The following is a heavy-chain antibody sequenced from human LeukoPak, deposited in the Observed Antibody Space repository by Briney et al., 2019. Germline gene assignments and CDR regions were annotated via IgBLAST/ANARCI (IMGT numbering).Heavy chain of an antibody. CDR2: INPSGGST. Sequence: ASVKVSCKASGGTFSSYAISWVRQAPGQGLEWMGIINPSGGSTSYAQKFQGRVTMTRDTSTSTVYMELSSLRSGDTAVYYCAREGLTSGYCTNGVCYGAFDIWGQGTMVTVSS. V-gene: IGHV1-46*01. CDR1: GGTFSSYA. CDR3: AREGLTSGYCTNGVCYGAFDI. J-gene: IGHJ3*02. D-gene: IGHD2-8*01.